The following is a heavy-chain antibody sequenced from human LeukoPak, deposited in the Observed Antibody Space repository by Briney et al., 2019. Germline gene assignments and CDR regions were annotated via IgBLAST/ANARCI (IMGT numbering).Heavy chain of an antibody. J-gene: IGHJ4*02. CDR2: INVYNGNT. CDR1: GYTLTTYG. V-gene: IGHV1-18*01. CDR3: ARDSSGYIGLFDY. D-gene: IGHD3-22*01. Sequence: ASLKVSCKASGYTLTTYGISWVRQAPGQGLEWMGWINVYNGNTNYAQKLQGRVTLTTDTSTNTAYMELRSLRSDDTAMYYCARDSSGYIGLFDYWGQGTLVTVSS.